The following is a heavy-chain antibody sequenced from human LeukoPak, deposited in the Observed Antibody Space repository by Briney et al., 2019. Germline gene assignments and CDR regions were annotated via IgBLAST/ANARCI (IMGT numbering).Heavy chain of an antibody. CDR3: ARDGIAAENDY. V-gene: IGHV1-46*01. CDR2: INPSGGST. D-gene: IGHD6-13*01. J-gene: IGHJ4*02. Sequence: GASVKVSCKASGYTFTSYHMHWVRQAPGQGLEWMGIINPSGGSTNYAQKFQGRVTMTRDTSTSTVYMELSSLRSEDTAVYYCARDGIAAENDYWGQGTLVTVSS. CDR1: GYTFTSYH.